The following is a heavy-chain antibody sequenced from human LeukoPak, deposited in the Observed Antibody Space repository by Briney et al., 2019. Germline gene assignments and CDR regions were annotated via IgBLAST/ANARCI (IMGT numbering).Heavy chain of an antibody. J-gene: IGHJ3*02. Sequence: GGSLRLSCAASGFTFSSYGMHWVRQAPGKGLEWVAFIRYDGSNKYYADSVKGRFTISRDNSKNTLYLQMNSLRAEDTAVYYCAKGAPITMIVVVSIDIWGQGTMVTVSS. D-gene: IGHD3-22*01. V-gene: IGHV3-30*02. CDR3: AKGAPITMIVVVSIDI. CDR2: IRYDGSNK. CDR1: GFTFSSYG.